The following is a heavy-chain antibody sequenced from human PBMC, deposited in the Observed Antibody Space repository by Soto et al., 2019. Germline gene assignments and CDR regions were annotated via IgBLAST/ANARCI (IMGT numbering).Heavy chain of an antibody. CDR1: GGTLSSYA. CDR2: IIPIFGTA. Sequence: SVKVSCKASGGTLSSYAISWVRQAPGQGLEWMGGIIPIFGTANYAQKFQGRVTITADESTSTAYMELSSVRSEDTAVYYCAREPGIKGTTRFRFFDYWGQGPMVTV. J-gene: IGHJ4*02. D-gene: IGHD1-20*01. CDR3: AREPGIKGTTRFRFFDY. V-gene: IGHV1-69*13.